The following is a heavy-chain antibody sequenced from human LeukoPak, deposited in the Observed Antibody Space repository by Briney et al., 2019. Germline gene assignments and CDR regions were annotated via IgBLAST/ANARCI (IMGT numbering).Heavy chain of an antibody. CDR1: GYTYTNYY. CDR2: VNPASAGA. D-gene: IGHD1-26*01. V-gene: IGHV1-2*02. J-gene: IGHJ4*02. Sequence: ASVKVSCKPSGYTYTNYYIHWMRQAPGQGLEWLGWVNPASAGATFAPKFQGRVSMTWDTSVTTAYMDLTSLTSDDTAIYYCARQLGNYYRAFDFWGQGTLITISS. CDR3: ARQLGNYYRAFDF.